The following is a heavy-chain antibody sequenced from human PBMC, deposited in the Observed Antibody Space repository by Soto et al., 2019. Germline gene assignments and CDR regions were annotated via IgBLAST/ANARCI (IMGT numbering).Heavy chain of an antibody. D-gene: IGHD2-2*01. CDR2: ISGSGGST. CDR1: GFTFSSYA. V-gene: IGHV3-23*01. J-gene: IGHJ6*02. CDR3: AKGPAPYYYYGMDV. Sequence: GGSLSLSCAASGFTFSSYAMSWVRQAPGKGLEWVSAISGSGGSTYYADSVKGRFTISRDNSKNTLYLQMNSLRAEDTAVYYCAKGPAPYYYYGMDVWGQGTTVTVSS.